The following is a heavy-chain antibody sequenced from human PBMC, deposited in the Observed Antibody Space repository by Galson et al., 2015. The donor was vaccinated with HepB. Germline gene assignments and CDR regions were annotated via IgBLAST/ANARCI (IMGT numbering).Heavy chain of an antibody. V-gene: IGHV1-18*01. CDR3: ARDTGSGIAVAVDDRPVDY. D-gene: IGHD6-19*01. Sequence: SVKVSCKASGYTFTSYGISWVRQAPGQGLEWMGWISAYNGNTNYAQKLQGRVTMTTDTSTSTAYMELRSLRSDDTAVYYCARDTGSGIAVAVDDRPVDYWGQGTLVTVSS. J-gene: IGHJ4*02. CDR1: GYTFTSYG. CDR2: ISAYNGNT.